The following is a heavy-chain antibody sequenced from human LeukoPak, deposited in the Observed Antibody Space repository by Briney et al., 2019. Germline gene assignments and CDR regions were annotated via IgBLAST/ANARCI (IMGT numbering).Heavy chain of an antibody. D-gene: IGHD2-8*01. V-gene: IGHV3-21*01. Sequence: VGSLRPSCVASGFTSNNYNMISVRQAPGEGQEWVLSISSSSSSYIYYAHSVKGRFTRSRDNARISLYLQMSSLRVEDTAVYYCAGDRGGTLMVYARGKDYYYMDVWGKGTTVTVSS. CDR3: AGDRGGTLMVYARGKDYYYMDV. J-gene: IGHJ6*03. CDR2: ISSSSSSYI. CDR1: GFTSNNYN.